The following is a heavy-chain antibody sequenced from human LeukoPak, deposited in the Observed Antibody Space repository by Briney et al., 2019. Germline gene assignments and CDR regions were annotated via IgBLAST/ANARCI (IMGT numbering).Heavy chain of an antibody. CDR1: GYTFTSYS. CDR3: ARGFPPRRNYDSSGYYSYYFDY. Sequence: ASVKVSCKASGYTFTSYSMNWVRQAPGQGLEWMGWISAYNGHTKYPQKLQGRVTMTTDTSTSTAYMELRSLRSDDTAVYYCARGFPPRRNYDSSGYYSYYFDYWGQETLVTVSS. J-gene: IGHJ4*02. D-gene: IGHD3-22*01. V-gene: IGHV1-18*01. CDR2: ISAYNGHT.